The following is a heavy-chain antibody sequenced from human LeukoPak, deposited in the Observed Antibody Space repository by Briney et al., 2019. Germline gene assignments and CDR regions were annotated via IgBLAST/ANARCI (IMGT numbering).Heavy chain of an antibody. D-gene: IGHD5-12*01. V-gene: IGHV1-18*01. CDR1: GYTFTSYG. CDR3: ARRSGYDRRAGTLDI. CDR2: ISCYNGDT. J-gene: IGHJ3*02. Sequence: ASVKVSCKASGYTFTSYGISWVRQAPGQGLEWMGWISCYNGDTGYQQNVQDRLTVTTDRSTNTVYMELRSLTSDDTAMYYCARRSGYDRRAGTLDIWGQGTIVTVSS.